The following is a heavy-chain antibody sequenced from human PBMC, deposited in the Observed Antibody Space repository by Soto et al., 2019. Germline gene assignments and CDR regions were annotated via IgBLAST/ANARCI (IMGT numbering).Heavy chain of an antibody. J-gene: IGHJ6*02. Sequence: QVQLVQSGAEVKKPGASVKVSCKASGYTFTSYAMHWVRQAPGQRLEWMGWINAGNGNTKYSQKFQGRVTITRDTSAITAYMEMSSLRSEDTAVYYCARADRVTIFGVVITKDYGMDVWGQGTTVTVSS. D-gene: IGHD3-3*01. CDR2: INAGNGNT. CDR1: GYTFTSYA. V-gene: IGHV1-3*01. CDR3: ARADRVTIFGVVITKDYGMDV.